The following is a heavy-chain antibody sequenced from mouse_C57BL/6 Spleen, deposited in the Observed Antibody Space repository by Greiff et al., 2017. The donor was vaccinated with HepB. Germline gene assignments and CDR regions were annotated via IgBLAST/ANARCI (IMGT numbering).Heavy chain of an antibody. CDR3: ARGDYGSSYCFDY. CDR2: IYPGDGDT. D-gene: IGHD1-1*01. Sequence: VQLQESGAELVKPGASVKISCKASGYAFSSYWMNWVKQRPGKGLEWIGLIYPGDGDTNYNGKFKGKATLTADKSSSTAYMQLSSLTSEDSAVYFCARGDYGSSYCFDYWGQGTTLTVSS. V-gene: IGHV1-80*01. J-gene: IGHJ2*01. CDR1: GYAFSSYW.